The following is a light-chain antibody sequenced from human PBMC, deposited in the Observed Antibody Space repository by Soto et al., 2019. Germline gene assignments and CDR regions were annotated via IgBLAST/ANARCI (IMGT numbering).Light chain of an antibody. CDR2: DAS. V-gene: IGKV1-5*01. CDR3: QQYNSYSWT. J-gene: IGKJ1*01. Sequence: DIQMTQSPSTLSASVGDRVTITCRASQSINTWLAWYQQKPGKAPKLLMYDASTLDNGVPSRFSGSGSGTEFTLTISSLQPGDFATYYCQQYNSYSWTFGRGTKVEIK. CDR1: QSINTW.